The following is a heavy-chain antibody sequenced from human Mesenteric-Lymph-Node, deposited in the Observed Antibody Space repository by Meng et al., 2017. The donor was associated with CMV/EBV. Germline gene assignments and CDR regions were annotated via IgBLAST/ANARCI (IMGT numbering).Heavy chain of an antibody. Sequence: GESLKISCAASGFTFSSYWMSWVRQAPGKGLEWVANIKQDGSEKYYVDSVKGRFTISRDNAKNSLYLQMNSLRIEDTAVYYWAKEVGHHRALDYWGQGTLVTVSS. CDR1: GFTFSSYW. J-gene: IGHJ4*02. CDR2: IKQDGSEK. D-gene: IGHD1-26*01. V-gene: IGHV3-7*04. CDR3: AKEVGHHRALDY.